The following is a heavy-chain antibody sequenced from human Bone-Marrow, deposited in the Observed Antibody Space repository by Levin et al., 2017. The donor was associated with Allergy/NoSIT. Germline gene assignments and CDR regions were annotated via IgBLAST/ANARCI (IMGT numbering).Heavy chain of an antibody. Sequence: GGSLRLSCAGSGFTFSSFEMLWVRQAPGKGLEWVAVISYDGTNQYYADSVKGRFTISRDMSFNTLFLEMNSLRAEDTAVYYCAREFPAMVHYYGMDVWGQGTTVTVSS. CDR3: AREFPAMVHYYGMDV. V-gene: IGHV3-30-3*01. CDR1: GFTFSSFE. D-gene: IGHD2-8*01. J-gene: IGHJ6*02. CDR2: ISYDGTNQ.